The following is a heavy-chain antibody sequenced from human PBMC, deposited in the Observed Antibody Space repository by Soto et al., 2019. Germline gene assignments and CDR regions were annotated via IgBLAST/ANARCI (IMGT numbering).Heavy chain of an antibody. J-gene: IGHJ6*02. V-gene: IGHV1-2*02. CDR3: ARNMDYYYGRGSGNGHGV. CDR2: INPKFGDT. CDR1: GYTFTAYY. D-gene: IGHD3-10*02. Sequence: QVPLVQSGAEVKEPGDSVRVSCEACGYTFTAYYIHWVRQAPGQGLEWMGWINPKFGDTTYAQDFQGRVSMTRDMSISTVYMELSSLTSDDTAIYYCARNMDYYYGRGSGNGHGVWGQGTTVTVFS.